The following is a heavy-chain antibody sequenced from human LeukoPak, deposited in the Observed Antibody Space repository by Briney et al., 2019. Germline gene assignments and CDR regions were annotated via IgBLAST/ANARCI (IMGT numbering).Heavy chain of an antibody. J-gene: IGHJ4*02. CDR2: LSHAETTQ. V-gene: IGHV3-30*18. CDR3: AKALWASVGGEAFDF. D-gene: IGHD3-16*01. CDR1: GFTFTSYG. Sequence: PGESLRLSCEVSGFTFTSYGMHWVRQAPGKGLEWVAWLSHAETTQHYADSVKGRFTISRDSSKNMLFLQMNNLRHEDTATYYCAKALWASVGGEAFDFWGQGTLVTVSS.